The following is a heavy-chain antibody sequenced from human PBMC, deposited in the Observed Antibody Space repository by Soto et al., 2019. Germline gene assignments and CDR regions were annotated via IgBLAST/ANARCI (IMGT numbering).Heavy chain of an antibody. CDR3: PRQSYGSGSYYTFGY. CDR2: ISAYNGNT. D-gene: IGHD3-10*01. V-gene: IGHV1-18*01. J-gene: IGHJ4*02. Sequence: QVQLVQSGAEVKKPGASVKVSCKASGYTFTSYGISWVRQAPGQGLEWMGWISAYNGNTNYAQKLQGRVTMTTDTSTSTAYMELRSLRSDDTAVYYGPRQSYGSGSYYTFGYWGQGTLVTVSS. CDR1: GYTFTSYG.